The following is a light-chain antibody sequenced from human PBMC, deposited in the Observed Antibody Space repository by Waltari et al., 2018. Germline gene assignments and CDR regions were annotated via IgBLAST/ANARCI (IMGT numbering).Light chain of an antibody. V-gene: IGLV2-23*02. J-gene: IGLJ3*02. CDR2: GVT. CDR1: SSDIWAYNL. Sequence: QSALTPPASVSGSPGQSITLPCTGTSSDIWAYNLVSWYQQHPGKAPKVIIYGVTERPSGVSDRFSGSKSANTASLTISGLQAEDEADYYCCSYADGTTSVFGGGTKVTVL. CDR3: CSYADGTTSV.